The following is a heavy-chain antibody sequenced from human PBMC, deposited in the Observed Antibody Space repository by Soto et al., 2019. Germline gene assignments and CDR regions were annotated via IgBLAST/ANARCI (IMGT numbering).Heavy chain of an antibody. Sequence: GGSLRLSCAASGFTFSSYAMSWVRQAPGKGLEWVSAISGSGGSTYYADSVKGRFTISRDNSKNTLYLQMNSLRAEDTAVYYCARSIVARPVYFDYWGQGTLVTVSS. D-gene: IGHD6-6*01. V-gene: IGHV3-23*01. CDR3: ARSIVARPVYFDY. CDR2: ISGSGGST. CDR1: GFTFSSYA. J-gene: IGHJ4*02.